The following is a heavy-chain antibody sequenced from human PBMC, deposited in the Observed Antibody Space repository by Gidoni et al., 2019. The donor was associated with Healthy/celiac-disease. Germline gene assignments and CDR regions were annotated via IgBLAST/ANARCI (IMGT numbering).Heavy chain of an antibody. V-gene: IGHV3-33*01. Sequence: QVQLVESGGGVVQPGRSLRLSCAASGFPFSRYGMHWVRQAPGKGLEWEAVIWYDGSNKYYADSVKGRFTISRDNSKNTLYLQMNSLRAEDTAVYYCAREWGGILTGYYGMDVWGQGTTVTVSS. CDR1: GFPFSRYG. CDR2: IWYDGSNK. D-gene: IGHD3-9*01. CDR3: AREWGGILTGYYGMDV. J-gene: IGHJ6*02.